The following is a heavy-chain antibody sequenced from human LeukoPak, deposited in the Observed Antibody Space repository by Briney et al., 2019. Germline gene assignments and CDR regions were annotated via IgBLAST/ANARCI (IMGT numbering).Heavy chain of an antibody. V-gene: IGHV4-59*12. CDR3: ARIRDTMVRGVVLATMDV. D-gene: IGHD3-10*01. CDR1: GGSISSYY. Sequence: PSETLSLTCTVSGGSISSYYWSWIRQPPGKGLEWIGYIYYSGSTNYNPSLKSRVTISVDTSKNQFSLKLSSVTAADTAVYYCARIRDTMVRGVVLATMDVWGQGTTVTVSS. CDR2: IYYSGST. J-gene: IGHJ6*02.